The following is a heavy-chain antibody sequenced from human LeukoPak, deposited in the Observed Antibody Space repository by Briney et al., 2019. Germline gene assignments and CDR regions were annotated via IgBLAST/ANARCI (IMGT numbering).Heavy chain of an antibody. CDR3: AREAYDSSGYYRGYFDY. V-gene: IGHV4-59*12. J-gene: IGHJ4*02. Sequence: ASEALSLTCTVSGGSISSYYWSWIRQPPGKGLEWIGYIYYSGSTNYNPSLKSRVTISVDTSKNQFSLKLSSVTAADTAVYYCAREAYDSSGYYRGYFDYWGQGTLVTVSS. CDR2: IYYSGST. D-gene: IGHD3-22*01. CDR1: GGSISSYY.